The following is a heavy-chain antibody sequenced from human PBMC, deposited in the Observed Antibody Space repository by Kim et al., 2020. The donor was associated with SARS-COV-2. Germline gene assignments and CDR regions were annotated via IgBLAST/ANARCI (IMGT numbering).Heavy chain of an antibody. V-gene: IGHV3-21*01. CDR3: ARGVADTYYDILTGYNGY. D-gene: IGHD3-9*01. CDR1: GFTFSSYS. Sequence: GGSLRLSCAASGFTFSSYSMNWVRQAPGKGLEWVSSISSSSSYIYYADSVKGRFTISRDNAKNSLYLQMNSLRAEDTAVYYCARGVADTYYDILTGYNGYWGQGTLVTVSP. J-gene: IGHJ4*02. CDR2: ISSSSSYI.